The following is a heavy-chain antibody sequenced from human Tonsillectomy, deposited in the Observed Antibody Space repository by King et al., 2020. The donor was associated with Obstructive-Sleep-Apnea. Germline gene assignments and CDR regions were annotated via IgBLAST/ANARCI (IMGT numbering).Heavy chain of an antibody. D-gene: IGHD6-19*01. Sequence: VQLVESGGGLVKPGESLRLSCAPSGFTFSDNYMNWIRQAPGKGLGCVSYISSSGNTIHYADSVKGRFTISRDNAQNSLYPQMNSRRAEDTAVYYCARDFSGYDSGWHYFDYWGQGTLVTVTS. CDR1: GFTFSDNY. J-gene: IGHJ4*02. V-gene: IGHV3-11*01. CDR2: ISSSGNTI. CDR3: ARDFSGYDSGWHYFDY.